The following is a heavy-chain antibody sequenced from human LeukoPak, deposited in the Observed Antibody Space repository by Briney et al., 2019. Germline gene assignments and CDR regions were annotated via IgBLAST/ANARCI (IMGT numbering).Heavy chain of an antibody. V-gene: IGHV5-51*01. J-gene: IGHJ4*02. Sequence: GESLKISCKGSGYSFTSYWIGWVRQMPGKGLEWMGIIYPGDSDTRYSPSFQGQVTISADKSISTAYLQWSSLKASDTAMYYCARHSRYSYGSDPPDYWGQGTLVTVSS. CDR2: IYPGDSDT. D-gene: IGHD5-18*01. CDR1: GYSFTSYW. CDR3: ARHSRYSYGSDPPDY.